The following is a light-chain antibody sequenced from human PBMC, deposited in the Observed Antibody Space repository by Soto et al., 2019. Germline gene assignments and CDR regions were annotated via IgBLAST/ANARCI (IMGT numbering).Light chain of an antibody. V-gene: IGLV2-14*01. CDR3: SSYATSSTLHV. Sequence: QSVLTQPASVSGSPGQSITISCTGTSSDVGHYDFVSWYQQHPGKAPKLMIYEVNNRPSGVSNRFSGSKSGNTASLTISGLQAEDEADYYCSSYATSSTLHVFGTGTKVTVL. J-gene: IGLJ1*01. CDR2: EVN. CDR1: SSDVGHYDF.